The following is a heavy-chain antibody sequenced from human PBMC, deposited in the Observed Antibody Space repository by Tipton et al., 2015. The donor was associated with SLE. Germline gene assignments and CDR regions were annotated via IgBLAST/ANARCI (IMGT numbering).Heavy chain of an antibody. Sequence: QSGAEVKKPGESLKISCKASGYSFTSYWIGWVRQMPGKGLEWMGIIYPGDSDTRYSPSFQGQVTISADKSISTAYLQWSSLKASDTAMYYCARSQCSSSSCDAFDIWGQGTMVTVSS. CDR3: ARSQCSSSSCDAFDI. CDR1: GYSFTSYW. D-gene: IGHD6-6*01. V-gene: IGHV5-51*01. J-gene: IGHJ3*02. CDR2: IYPGDSDT.